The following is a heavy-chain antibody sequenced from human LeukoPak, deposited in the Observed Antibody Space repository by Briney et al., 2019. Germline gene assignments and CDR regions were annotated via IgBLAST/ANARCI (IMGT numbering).Heavy chain of an antibody. CDR2: INPNSGGT. D-gene: IGHD2-21*01. Sequence: GASVKVSCKASGYTFTGYYMHWVRQAPGQGLEWMGWINPNSGGTNYAQKFQGRVTMTRDTSISTAYMELSRLRSDDTAVYYCARAQNCGGDCYLPFYYSVYMDVWGKGTTVTVSS. J-gene: IGHJ6*03. CDR1: GYTFTGYY. V-gene: IGHV1-2*02. CDR3: ARAQNCGGDCYLPFYYSVYMDV.